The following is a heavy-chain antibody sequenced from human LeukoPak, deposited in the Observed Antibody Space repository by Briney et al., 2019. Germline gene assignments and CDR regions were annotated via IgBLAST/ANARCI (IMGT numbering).Heavy chain of an antibody. V-gene: IGHV4-39*01. D-gene: IGHD3-22*01. CDR3: ARHGIDNYDPSAYSNWFDP. CDR2: IYYSGST. CDR1: GDSMSSSSYY. J-gene: IGHJ5*01. Sequence: SETLSLTCTVSGDSMSSSSYYWGWIRQPPGKGLEWIASIYYSGSTFYNPSLRSRVTISVDKSRSRFSLKLSSVTASDTSVYYCARHGIDNYDPSAYSNWFDPWGQGTLVTVSS.